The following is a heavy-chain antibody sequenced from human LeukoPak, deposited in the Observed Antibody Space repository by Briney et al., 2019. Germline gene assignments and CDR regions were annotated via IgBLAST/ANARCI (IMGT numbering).Heavy chain of an antibody. V-gene: IGHV4-39*07. CDR3: ARDQSFRSGWYDAFDI. CDR2: IYYSGST. J-gene: IGHJ3*02. CDR1: GGSISSSSYY. Sequence: PSETLSLTCTVSGGSISSSSYYWGWIRQPPGKGLEWIGSIYYSGSTYYNPSLKSRVTISVDTSKDQFSLKLSSVTAADTAVYYCARDQSFRSGWYDAFDIWGQGTMVTVSS. D-gene: IGHD6-19*01.